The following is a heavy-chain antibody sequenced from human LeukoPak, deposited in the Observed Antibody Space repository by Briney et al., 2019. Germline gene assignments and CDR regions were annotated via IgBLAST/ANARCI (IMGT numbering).Heavy chain of an antibody. CDR2: MNPNSGNT. CDR1: DYSFTNYD. D-gene: IGHD3-10*01. J-gene: IGHJ4*02. Sequence: ASVKVSCKASDYSFTNYDINWVRQATGQGLERMGWMNPNSGNTGYAQKFQGRVTMTRYTSISTAYMELSSLRSEDTAVYYCARGPEWFGVFLSHRGAVDYWGQGTLVTVSS. V-gene: IGHV1-8*02. CDR3: ARGPEWFGVFLSHRGAVDY.